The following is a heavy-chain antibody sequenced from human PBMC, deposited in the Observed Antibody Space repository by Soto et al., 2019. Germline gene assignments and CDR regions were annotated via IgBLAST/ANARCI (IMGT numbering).Heavy chain of an antibody. V-gene: IGHV3-48*02. CDR1: GFTFSSYS. CDR2: ISSSSSTI. J-gene: IGHJ6*02. D-gene: IGHD6-6*01. Sequence: EVQLVESGGGLVQPGGSLRLSCAASGFTFSSYSMNWVRQAPGKGLEWVSYISSSSSTIYYADSVKGRFTISRDNAKNSLYLQMNSLRDEDTAVYYCARPEYSSSSYGMDVWSQGTTVTVSS. CDR3: ARPEYSSSSYGMDV.